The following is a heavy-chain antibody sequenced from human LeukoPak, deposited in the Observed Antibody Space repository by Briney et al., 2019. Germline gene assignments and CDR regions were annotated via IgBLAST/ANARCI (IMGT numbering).Heavy chain of an antibody. CDR3: ARDPYCSSTSCQFDY. V-gene: IGHV3-53*01. CDR1: GFTVSSNY. Sequence: SGGSLRLSCAASGFTVSSNYMSWVRQAPGKGLEWVSVIYSGGSTYYADSVKGRFTISRDNSKNTLYLQMNSLRAEDTAVYYCARDPYCSSTSCQFDYWGQGTLVTASS. D-gene: IGHD2-2*01. CDR2: IYSGGST. J-gene: IGHJ4*02.